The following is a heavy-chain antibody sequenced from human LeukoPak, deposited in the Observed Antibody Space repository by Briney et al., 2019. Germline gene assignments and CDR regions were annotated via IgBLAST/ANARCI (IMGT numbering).Heavy chain of an antibody. CDR3: ARGYYGSGSHTTPYYFDY. Sequence: PSGTLSLTCAVSGGSISSSNWWSWVRQPPGKGLEWIGEIYHSGSTNYNPSLKSRVTISVDKSKNQFSLKLSSVTAADTAVYYCARGYYGSGSHTTPYYFDYWGRGTLVTVSS. D-gene: IGHD3-10*01. J-gene: IGHJ4*02. V-gene: IGHV4-4*02. CDR1: GGSISSSNW. CDR2: IYHSGST.